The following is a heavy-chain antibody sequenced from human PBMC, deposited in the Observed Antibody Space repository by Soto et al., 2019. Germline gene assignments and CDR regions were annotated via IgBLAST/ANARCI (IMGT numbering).Heavy chain of an antibody. J-gene: IGHJ4*02. CDR2: IYDRGST. V-gene: IGHV4-39*01. D-gene: IGHD6-19*01. CDR3: ARHGYSSGRTYFDY. Sequence: LSLTCTVSGGSIGSSSYYWGWIRQPPGKGLEWIGSIYDRGSTYSNPSLKSRLTTSVDTSKNQFSLRLTSVTAADTAVYYCARHGYSSGRTYFDYWGQGTLVTVSS. CDR1: GGSIGSSSYY.